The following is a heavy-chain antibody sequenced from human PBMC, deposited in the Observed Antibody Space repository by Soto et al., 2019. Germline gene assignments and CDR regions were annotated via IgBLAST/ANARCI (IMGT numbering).Heavy chain of an antibody. CDR3: ASGDKYADSDYCYYYGMDV. Sequence: ASVKVSCKASGYTFTSYGISWVRQAPGQGLEWMGWISAYNGNTNYAQKLQGRVTMTTDTSTSTAYMELRSLRSDDTAVYYCASGDKYADSDYCYYYGMDVWGQGTTVTVSS. V-gene: IGHV1-18*01. J-gene: IGHJ6*02. CDR1: GYTFTSYG. CDR2: ISAYNGNT. D-gene: IGHD2-2*01.